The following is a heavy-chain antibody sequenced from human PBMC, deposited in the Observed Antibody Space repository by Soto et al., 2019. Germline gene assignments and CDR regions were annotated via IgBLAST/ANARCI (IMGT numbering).Heavy chain of an antibody. CDR3: AREFWSGPFDY. Sequence: QVQLVESGGGVVQPGRSLRLSCAASGFTFSSYGLHWVRQAPGKGLEWVAVIWSDGSKKYYADSVKGRFTISRDNSQNTLYLQMNSLRAEDTAVYYCAREFWSGPFDYWGQGTLVTVSS. CDR2: IWSDGSKK. CDR1: GFTFSSYG. D-gene: IGHD3-3*01. V-gene: IGHV3-33*01. J-gene: IGHJ4*02.